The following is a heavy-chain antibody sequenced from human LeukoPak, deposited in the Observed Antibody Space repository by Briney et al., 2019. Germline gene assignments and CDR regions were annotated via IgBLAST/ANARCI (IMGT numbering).Heavy chain of an antibody. Sequence: GGSLRLSCAASGFTFDDYTMHWVRQAPGKGLEWVSLISWDGGSTYYADSVKGRFTISRDNSKNSLYLQMNSLRTEDTALYYCAKDFSSWTAAYYYYYMDVWGKGTTVTVSS. D-gene: IGHD6-13*01. CDR1: GFTFDDYT. CDR2: ISWDGGST. CDR3: AKDFSSWTAAYYYYYMDV. V-gene: IGHV3-43*01. J-gene: IGHJ6*03.